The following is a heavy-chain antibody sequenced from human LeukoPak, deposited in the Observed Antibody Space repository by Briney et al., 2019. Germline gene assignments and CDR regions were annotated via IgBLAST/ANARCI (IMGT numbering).Heavy chain of an antibody. CDR1: GFTLSDHW. CDR3: VRDGGGTTPYDC. V-gene: IGHV3-74*01. Sequence: PGGSLSLSCAASGFTLSDHWMNWVRQVPGKGPVWVSHISPDGRNIAYAGSVKGRFTISRDSAKNTLYLQMNSLRVGDTAVYYCVRDGGGTTPYDCWGQGTLVTVSS. J-gene: IGHJ4*02. CDR2: ISPDGRNI. D-gene: IGHD1-7*01.